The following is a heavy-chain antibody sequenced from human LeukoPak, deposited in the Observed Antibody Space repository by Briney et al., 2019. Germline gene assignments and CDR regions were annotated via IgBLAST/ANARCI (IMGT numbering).Heavy chain of an antibody. D-gene: IGHD6-6*01. Sequence: ASVKVSCKASGYTFTSYYMHWVRQAPGQGLEWMGIINPSGGSTSYAQKFQGRVTITRDTSTSTVYMELSSLRSEDTAVYYCARDDLSYSSSSKYYFDYWGQGTLVTVSS. V-gene: IGHV1-46*01. CDR2: INPSGGST. J-gene: IGHJ4*02. CDR1: GYTFTSYY. CDR3: ARDDLSYSSSSKYYFDY.